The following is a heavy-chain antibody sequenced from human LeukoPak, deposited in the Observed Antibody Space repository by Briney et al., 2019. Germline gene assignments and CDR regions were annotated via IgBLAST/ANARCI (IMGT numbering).Heavy chain of an antibody. CDR3: TTDLRRIVGATEVDY. Sequence: GGSLRLSCAASGFNFTNAWMSWVRQAPGKGLEWVGRIKSKTDGGTTDYAAPVKGRFTISRDDSKNTLYLQMNSLKTEDTAVYYCTTDLRRIVGATEVDYWGQGTLVTVSS. D-gene: IGHD1-26*01. CDR2: IKSKTDGGTT. J-gene: IGHJ4*02. CDR1: GFNFTNAW. V-gene: IGHV3-15*01.